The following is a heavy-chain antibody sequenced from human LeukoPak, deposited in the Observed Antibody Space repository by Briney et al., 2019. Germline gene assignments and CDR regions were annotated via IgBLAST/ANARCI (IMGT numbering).Heavy chain of an antibody. CDR1: GFTFSSYA. CDR2: ISYDGSNK. V-gene: IGHV3-30-3*01. CDR3: ARDSYSSGWDYFDY. Sequence: PGGSLRLSCAASGFTFSSYAVHWVRQAPGKGLEWVAVISYDGSNKFYADSVKGRFTISRDNSKSTLYLQMNSLRVEDTAVYYCARDSYSSGWDYFDYWGQGTLVTVSS. D-gene: IGHD6-19*01. J-gene: IGHJ4*02.